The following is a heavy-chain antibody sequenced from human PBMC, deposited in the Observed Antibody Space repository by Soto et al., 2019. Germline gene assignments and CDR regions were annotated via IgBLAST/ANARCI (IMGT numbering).Heavy chain of an antibody. CDR1: GFTFSSYG. Sequence: PGGSRRLSCAASGFTFSSYGMHWVRQAPCKGLEWVAVISYDGSNKYYADSVKGRFTISRDNSKNTLYLQMNSLRAEDTAVYYCAKDVSDIVVVVAAGLDYWGQGTLVTVSS. V-gene: IGHV3-30*18. D-gene: IGHD2-15*01. CDR3: AKDVSDIVVVVAAGLDY. J-gene: IGHJ4*02. CDR2: ISYDGSNK.